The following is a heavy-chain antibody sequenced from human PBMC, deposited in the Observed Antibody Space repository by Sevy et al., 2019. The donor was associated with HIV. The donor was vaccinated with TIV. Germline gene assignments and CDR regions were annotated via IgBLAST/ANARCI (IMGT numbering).Heavy chain of an antibody. J-gene: IGHJ4*02. CDR1: GFTFGDYA. V-gene: IGHV3-49*03. Sequence: GGSLRLSCTSSGFTFGDYAMSWFRQAPGKGLEWVAFIKRNSYEPYGGATEYAASVKSRFTISRDDSKSIAYLQMNSLKTEDTAVYYCTRALATVDTTEYYFDYWGQGILVTVSS. CDR3: TRALATVDTTEYYFDY. D-gene: IGHD4-17*01. CDR2: IKRNSYEPYGGAT.